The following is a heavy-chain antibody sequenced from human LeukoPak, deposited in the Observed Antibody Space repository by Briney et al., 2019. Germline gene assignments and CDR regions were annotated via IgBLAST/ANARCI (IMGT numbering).Heavy chain of an antibody. CDR3: AKVGTMVRGAKLDPYDY. V-gene: IGHV3-23*01. CDR1: GFTFSSYA. Sequence: GGSLRLSCAASGFTFSSYAMSWVRQAPGKGLEWVSAISGSGGSTYYADSVKGRFTISRDNSKNTLYLQMNSLRAEDTAVYYCAKVGTMVRGAKLDPYDYWGQGTLVTVSS. D-gene: IGHD3-10*01. J-gene: IGHJ4*02. CDR2: ISGSGGST.